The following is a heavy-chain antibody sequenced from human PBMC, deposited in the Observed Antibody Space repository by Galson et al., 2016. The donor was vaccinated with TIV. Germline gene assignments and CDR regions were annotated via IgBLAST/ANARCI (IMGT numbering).Heavy chain of an antibody. J-gene: IGHJ6*02. CDR3: ARGSSWSPFYGMDV. V-gene: IGHV1-3*01. CDR1: GYTFTTYG. CDR2: INAGDGST. D-gene: IGHD6-13*01. Sequence: SVKVSCKASGYTFTTYGTHWVRQAPGHRLEWMGWINAGDGSTKYSQNFQGRLSITTDTSATTAYMELSSLRSEDTAVYFCARGSSWSPFYGMDVWGRGTTVIVSS.